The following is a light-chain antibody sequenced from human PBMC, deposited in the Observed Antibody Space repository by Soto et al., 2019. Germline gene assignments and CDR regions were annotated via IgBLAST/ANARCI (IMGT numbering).Light chain of an antibody. V-gene: IGLV2-14*01. Sequence: QSALTQPPSASGSPGQSVAISCTGTSSDVGGYNYVSWYQQHPGKAPKLMIYDVNNRPSGVSNRFSASKSGNTASLTISGLQAEDEADYYCSSYSSTTTLVFGGGTKLTVL. CDR2: DVN. J-gene: IGLJ3*02. CDR3: SSYSSTTTLV. CDR1: SSDVGGYNY.